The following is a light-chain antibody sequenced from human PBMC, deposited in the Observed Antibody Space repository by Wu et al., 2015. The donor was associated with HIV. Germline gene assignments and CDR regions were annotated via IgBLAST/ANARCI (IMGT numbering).Light chain of an antibody. Sequence: EIVLTQSPGTLSLSPGERATLSCRASQSVSYTYLAWYQQKPGQAPRLLMFGASNRATGIPDRFRGSGSGTDFTLTISRLEPEDFAVYYCQQRSNWPRTFGGGTEGGGSN. CDR3: QQRSNWPRT. CDR2: GAS. J-gene: IGKJ4*01. CDR1: QSVSYTY. V-gene: IGKV3D-20*02.